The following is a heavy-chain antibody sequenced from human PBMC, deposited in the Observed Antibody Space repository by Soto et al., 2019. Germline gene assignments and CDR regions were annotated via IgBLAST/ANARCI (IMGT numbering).Heavy chain of an antibody. J-gene: IGHJ5*02. D-gene: IGHD2-15*01. Sequence: TSETLSLTCAVYGGSFSGYYWSWIRQPPGKGLEWIGEINHSGSTNYNPSLKSRVTISVDTSKNQFSLKLSSVTAADTAVYYCARRFYCSGGSCYSNWFDPWGQGTLVTVSS. CDR1: GGSFSGYY. CDR2: INHSGST. V-gene: IGHV4-34*01. CDR3: ARRFYCSGGSCYSNWFDP.